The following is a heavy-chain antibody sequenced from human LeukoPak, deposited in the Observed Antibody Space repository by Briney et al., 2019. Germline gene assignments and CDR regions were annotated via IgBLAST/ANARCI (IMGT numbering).Heavy chain of an antibody. Sequence: ASVKVSCKASGYTFTGYYMHWVRQAPGQGLEWMGWINPNSGGTNYAQKFQGRVTMTRDTSISTAYMELSRLRSDDTAVYYCVRTEGRITIFGVVIIGAFDIWGQGTMVTVSS. CDR1: GYTFTGYY. V-gene: IGHV1-2*02. J-gene: IGHJ3*02. CDR2: INPNSGGT. CDR3: VRTEGRITIFGVVIIGAFDI. D-gene: IGHD3-3*01.